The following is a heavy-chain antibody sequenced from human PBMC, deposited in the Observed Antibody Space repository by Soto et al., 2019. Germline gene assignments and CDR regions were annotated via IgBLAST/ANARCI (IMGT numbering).Heavy chain of an antibody. D-gene: IGHD3-3*01. V-gene: IGHV3-30-3*01. Sequence: GGSLRLSCAASGFTFSSYAMHWVRQAPGKGLEWVAVISYDGSNKYYADSVKGRFTISRDNSKNTLYLQMNSLRAEDTAVYYCARVEKEWLLYFGEFDYWGQGTLVTVSS. CDR3: ARVEKEWLLYFGEFDY. J-gene: IGHJ4*02. CDR2: ISYDGSNK. CDR1: GFTFSSYA.